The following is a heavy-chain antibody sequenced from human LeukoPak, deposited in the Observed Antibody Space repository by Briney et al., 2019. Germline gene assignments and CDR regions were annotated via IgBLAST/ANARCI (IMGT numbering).Heavy chain of an antibody. Sequence: SVKVSCKASGGTFISYAISGVRQAPGQGVEWMGGIIPIFGTANYAQKFQGRVTITTDESTSTAYMELSSLRSEDTAVYYCARAPITMVRGVALYYFDYWGQGTLVTVSS. D-gene: IGHD3-10*01. CDR2: IIPIFGTA. CDR3: ARAPITMVRGVALYYFDY. V-gene: IGHV1-69*05. CDR1: GGTFISYA. J-gene: IGHJ4*02.